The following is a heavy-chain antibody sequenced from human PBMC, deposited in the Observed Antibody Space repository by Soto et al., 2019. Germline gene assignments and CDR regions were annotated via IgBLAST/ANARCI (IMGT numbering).Heavy chain of an antibody. CDR2: IYPGDSDT. V-gene: IGHV5-51*01. Sequence: PGESLKISCKGSGYSFTSYWIGWVRQMPGKGLEWMGIIYPGDSDTRYSPSFQGQVTIPADKSISTAYLQWSSLKASDTAMYYCARHVRPRYYYYGMDVWGQGTTVTVSS. CDR1: GYSFTSYW. CDR3: ARHVRPRYYYYGMDV. J-gene: IGHJ6*02. D-gene: IGHD2-8*01.